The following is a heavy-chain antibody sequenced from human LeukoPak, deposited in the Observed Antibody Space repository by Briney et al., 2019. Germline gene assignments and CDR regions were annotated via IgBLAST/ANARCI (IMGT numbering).Heavy chain of an antibody. Sequence: GRSLRLSCAASGFTFSSYGMHWVRQAPGKGLEWVAVIWYDGSNKFYADSVKGRFTISRDNSKNTLYLQMNSLGAEDTAVYYCARNQRYFDYWGQGTLVTVSS. CDR3: ARNQRYFDY. D-gene: IGHD1-14*01. CDR1: GFTFSSYG. CDR2: IWYDGSNK. J-gene: IGHJ4*02. V-gene: IGHV3-33*01.